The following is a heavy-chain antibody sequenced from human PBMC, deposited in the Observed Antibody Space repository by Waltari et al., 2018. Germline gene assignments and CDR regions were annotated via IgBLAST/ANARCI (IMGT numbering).Heavy chain of an antibody. CDR2: ITPIFGTS. Sequence: QVQLVQSGAEVKKPGSSVRVSCQASGDTFTSYAFNWVRQAPGQGLEWRGRITPIFGTSNYAQKFQGRVTITADESTGTAYMELSSLRSEDTAVYYCAREDCSGGSCHSDFYYYGLDVWGQGTTVIVSS. CDR3: AREDCSGGSCHSDFYYYGLDV. V-gene: IGHV1-69*15. D-gene: IGHD2-15*01. J-gene: IGHJ6*02. CDR1: GDTFTSYA.